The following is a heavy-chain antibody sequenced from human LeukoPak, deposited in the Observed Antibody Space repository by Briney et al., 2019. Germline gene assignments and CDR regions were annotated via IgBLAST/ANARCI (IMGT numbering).Heavy chain of an antibody. CDR3: ARGGYGSTGWFDP. D-gene: IGHD3-10*01. CDR1: GYTLTELS. V-gene: IGHV1-24*01. CDR2: FDPEDGET. J-gene: IGHJ5*02. Sequence: ASVKVSCKVSGYTLTELSMHWVRQAPGKGLEWMGGFDPEDGETIYAQKFQGRVTITADKSTSTAYMELSSLRSEDTAVYYCARGGYGSTGWFDPWGQGTLVTVSS.